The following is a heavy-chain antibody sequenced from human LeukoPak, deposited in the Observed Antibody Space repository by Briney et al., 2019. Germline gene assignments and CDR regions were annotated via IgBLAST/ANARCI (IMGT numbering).Heavy chain of an antibody. D-gene: IGHD5-12*01. J-gene: IGHJ4*02. V-gene: IGHV3-74*01. CDR3: AGGYGGF. CDR1: GFTFSSYW. CDR2: ININGDYT. Sequence: PGGSLRLSCAASGFTFSSYWMHWVRQAPGKGLVWVSRININGDYTTYADSVKGRFTISRDNAKNTLYLQMNSLRAEDTAVYYCAGGYGGFWGRGTLVTVSS.